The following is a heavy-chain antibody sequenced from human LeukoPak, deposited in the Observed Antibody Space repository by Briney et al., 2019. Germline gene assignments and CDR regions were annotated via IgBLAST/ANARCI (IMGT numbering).Heavy chain of an antibody. V-gene: IGHV3-30*04. CDR3: AELGITMIGGV. D-gene: IGHD3-10*02. CDR2: ISYDENNK. J-gene: IGHJ6*04. CDR1: GFTFSSYA. Sequence: GRSLRLSCAASGFTFSSYAMHWVRQAPGKGLEWVAFISYDENNKYYADSVKGRFTISRDNAKNSLYLQMNSLRAEDTAVYYCAELGITMIGGVWGKGTTVTISS.